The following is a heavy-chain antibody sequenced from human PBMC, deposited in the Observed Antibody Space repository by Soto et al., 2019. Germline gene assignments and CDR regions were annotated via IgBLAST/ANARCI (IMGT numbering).Heavy chain of an antibody. D-gene: IGHD3-10*01. J-gene: IGHJ6*02. Sequence: GGSLRLSCAASGFTFDDYAMHWVRQAPGKGLEWVSLISWDGGSTYYADSVKGRFTISRDNSKNSLYLQMNSLRAEDTALYYCAKGNRGTLYYYGMDVWGQGTTVTVSS. CDR3: AKGNRGTLYYYGMDV. CDR2: ISWDGGST. CDR1: GFTFDDYA. V-gene: IGHV3-43D*03.